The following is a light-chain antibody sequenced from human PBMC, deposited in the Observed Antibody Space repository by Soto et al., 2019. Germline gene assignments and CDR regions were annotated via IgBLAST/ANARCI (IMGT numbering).Light chain of an antibody. CDR2: LGS. V-gene: IGKV2-28*01. CDR3: MQALRAPPT. J-gene: IGKJ1*01. CDR1: QSLLSSNGYNY. Sequence: DIVMTQSPLSLPVTPGEPASISCRSSQSLLSSNGYNYLDWYLQKPGQSPQLLIYLGSNRASGVPDRFSGSGSGIDFTLEISRVEAEDVGIYHCMQALRAPPTFGQGTKVEI.